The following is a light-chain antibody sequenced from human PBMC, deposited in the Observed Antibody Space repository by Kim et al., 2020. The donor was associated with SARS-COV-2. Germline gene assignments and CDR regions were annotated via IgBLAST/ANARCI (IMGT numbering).Light chain of an antibody. CDR1: QSVSRY. CDR3: QQRSTWPRSIT. V-gene: IGKV3-11*01. CDR2: DAS. J-gene: IGKJ5*01. Sequence: EIALTQSPATLSLSPGEGATLSCRASQSVSRYLAWYQQKPGQVPRLLIYDASNRATGIPARFSGSGSGTDFTLTISSLEPEDFAVYYCQQRSTWPRSITFGQGTRLEIK.